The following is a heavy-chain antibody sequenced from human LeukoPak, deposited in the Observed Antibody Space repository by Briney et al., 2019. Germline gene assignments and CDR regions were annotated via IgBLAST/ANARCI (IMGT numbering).Heavy chain of an antibody. CDR3: ARELTGFDY. J-gene: IGHJ4*02. CDR1: GDSVSSNSAA. D-gene: IGHD7-27*01. Sequence: QTLSLACAISGDSVSSNSAAWNWIRQSPSRGLEWLGRTYYGSKWYNEYAISVKSPITINADTSKNQFSLQPNSVTPEDTAVYYCARELTGFDYWGQGTLVTVSS. V-gene: IGHV6-1*01. CDR2: TYYGSKWYN.